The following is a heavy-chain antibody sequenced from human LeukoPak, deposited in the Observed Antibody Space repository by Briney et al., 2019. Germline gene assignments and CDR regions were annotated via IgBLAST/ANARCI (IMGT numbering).Heavy chain of an antibody. Sequence: SETLSLTCTVSGASITGYYWSWIRQPPGKGLECIGYIYHSGSTNYNPSLKSRVTISVDTSKNQFSLTLSSVTAADTAVYYCARHVGTYLDYWGQGTLVTVSS. CDR2: IYHSGST. CDR1: GASITGYY. CDR3: ARHVGTYLDY. D-gene: IGHD3-10*01. J-gene: IGHJ4*02. V-gene: IGHV4-59*08.